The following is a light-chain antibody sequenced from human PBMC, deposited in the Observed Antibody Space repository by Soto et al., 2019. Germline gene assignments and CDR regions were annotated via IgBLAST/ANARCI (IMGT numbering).Light chain of an antibody. CDR3: MQGTHWPIT. CDR1: QSLVHSDGIAY. J-gene: IGKJ5*01. V-gene: IGKV2-30*02. Sequence: DVVMTQSPLSLPVTLGQPASISCRSNQSLVHSDGIAYFSWFQQRPGRSPRRLIYKVSNRDSGVPARFSGSGPGTGFALKISRVEAEDVRVYYCMQGTHWPITFGQGTRLEIK. CDR2: KVS.